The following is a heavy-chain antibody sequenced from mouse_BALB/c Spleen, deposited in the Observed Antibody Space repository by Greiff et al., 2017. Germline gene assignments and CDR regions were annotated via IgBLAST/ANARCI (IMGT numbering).Heavy chain of an antibody. CDR2: IRSKSNNYAT. CDR3: VRAYYGNYFAY. V-gene: IGHV10-1*02. CDR1: GFTFNTYA. J-gene: IGHJ3*01. Sequence: EVQGVESGGGLVQPKGSLKLSCAASGFTFNTYAMNWVRQAPGKGLEWVARIRSKSNNYATYYADSVKDRFTISRDDSQSMLYLQMNNLKTEDTAMYYCVRAYYGNYFAYWGQGTLVTVSA. D-gene: IGHD2-10*01.